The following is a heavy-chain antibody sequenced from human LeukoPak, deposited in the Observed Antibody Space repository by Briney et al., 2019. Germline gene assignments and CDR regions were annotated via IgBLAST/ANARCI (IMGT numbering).Heavy chain of an antibody. Sequence: GASVKVSCKASGYTFTKYGITWVRQAPGQGLEWMGWISAYNGNTNHAQKLQGRVTMTTDTSTSTAYMELRSLRSDDTAVYYCARRVGSSSQKYYFDYWGQGTLVTVSS. J-gene: IGHJ4*02. CDR1: GYTFTKYG. CDR3: ARRVGSSSQKYYFDY. CDR2: ISAYNGNT. D-gene: IGHD6-6*01. V-gene: IGHV1-18*01.